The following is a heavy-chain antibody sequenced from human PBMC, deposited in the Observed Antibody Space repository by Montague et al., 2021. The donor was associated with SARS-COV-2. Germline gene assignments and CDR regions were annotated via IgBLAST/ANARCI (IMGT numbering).Heavy chain of an antibody. D-gene: IGHD3-10*01. J-gene: IGHJ6*02. CDR1: NTSISSYY. Sequence: SETLSLTCTVSNTSISSYYWSWIRQPPGKGLEWIGYAQNTGTTNYNPSLKSRVTISVDISKKQISLTLKSMNAADTAVYYCAGQGGNFYGSGSSGLCYYGMDVWGQGTTVTVSS. V-gene: IGHV4-59*01. CDR3: AGQGGNFYGSGSSGLCYYGMDV. CDR2: AQNTGTT.